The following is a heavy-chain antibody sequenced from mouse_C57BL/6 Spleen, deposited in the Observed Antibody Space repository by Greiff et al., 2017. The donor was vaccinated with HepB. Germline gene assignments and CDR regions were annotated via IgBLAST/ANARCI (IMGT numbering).Heavy chain of an antibody. V-gene: IGHV5-4*01. Sequence: EVHLVESGGGLVKPGGSLKLSCAASGFTFSSYAMSWVRQTPEKRLEWVATISDGGSYTYYPDNVKGRFTISRDNAKNNLYLQMSHLKSEDTAMYYCARAGYDYDYYAMDYWGQGTSVTVSS. J-gene: IGHJ4*01. CDR1: GFTFSSYA. CDR3: ARAGYDYDYYAMDY. D-gene: IGHD2-4*01. CDR2: ISDGGSYT.